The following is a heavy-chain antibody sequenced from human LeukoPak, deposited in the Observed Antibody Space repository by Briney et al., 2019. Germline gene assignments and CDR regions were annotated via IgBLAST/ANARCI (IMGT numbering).Heavy chain of an antibody. CDR3: ARGSRTPDY. CDR2: INHSGST. J-gene: IGHJ4*02. Sequence: PSETLSLTCTVSGGSISSGGYYWIWIRQPPGKGLEWIGEINHSGSTIYNPSLQSRVTISVDTSKIQFSLKLSSVSAADTAVYYCARGSRTPDYWGQGTLVTVSS. CDR1: GGSISSGGYY. V-gene: IGHV4-39*07. D-gene: IGHD3-10*01.